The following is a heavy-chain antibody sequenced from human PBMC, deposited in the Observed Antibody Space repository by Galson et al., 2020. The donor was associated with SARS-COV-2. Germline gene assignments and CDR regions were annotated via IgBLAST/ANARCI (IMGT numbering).Heavy chain of an antibody. CDR2: ISYDGSNK. CDR1: GFTFSSYA. D-gene: IGHD6-13*01. CDR3: AKDSWYDYFDY. V-gene: IGHV3-30*04. Sequence: SLKISCAASGFTFSSYAMHWVRQAPGKGLEWVAVISYDGSNKYYADSVKGRFTISRDNSKNTLYLQMNSLRAEDTAVYYCAKDSWYDYFDYWGQGTLVTVSS. J-gene: IGHJ4*02.